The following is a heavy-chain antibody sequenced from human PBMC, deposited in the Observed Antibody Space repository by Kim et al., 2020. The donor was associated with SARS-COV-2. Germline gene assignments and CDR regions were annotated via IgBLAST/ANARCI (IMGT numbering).Heavy chain of an antibody. D-gene: IGHD3-16*02. Sequence: GGSLRLSYAASGFTFSDYYMSWIRQAPGKGLEWVSYISSSSCYTNYADSVKGRFTISRDNAKNSLYLQMNSLRAEDTAVYYCARVGYDYVWGSYRDYYYYYGMDVWGQGTTVTVSS. CDR3: ARVGYDYVWGSYRDYYYYYGMDV. V-gene: IGHV3-11*05. CDR2: ISSSSCYT. J-gene: IGHJ6*02. CDR1: GFTFSDYY.